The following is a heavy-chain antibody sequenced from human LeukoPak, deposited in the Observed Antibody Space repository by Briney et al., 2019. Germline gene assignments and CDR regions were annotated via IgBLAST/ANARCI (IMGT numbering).Heavy chain of an antibody. V-gene: IGHV4-38-2*02. Sequence: SETLSLTCTVSGYSISSGYYWGWIRQPPGKGLEWIGSIYHSGSTYYNPSLKSRVTISIDTSKNQFSLKLSSVTAADTAVYYCARTRYYYNSRSYGAPYYFDYWGQGPLVTVSS. CDR2: IYHSGST. D-gene: IGHD3-10*01. CDR1: GYSISSGYY. CDR3: ARTRYYYNSRSYGAPYYFDY. J-gene: IGHJ4*02.